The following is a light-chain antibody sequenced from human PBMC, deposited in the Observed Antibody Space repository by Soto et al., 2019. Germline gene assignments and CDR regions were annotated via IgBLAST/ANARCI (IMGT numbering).Light chain of an antibody. Sequence: QSVLTQPPSVSGAPGQRVTISCTGSSSNIGAGYDVHWYQQLPGTAPKLLIYGNSNRPSGVPDRFSGSKSGTSASLAITVLQAEDEADYYCQSYDSSMRGVFGTGTKLTVL. CDR1: SSNIGAGYD. CDR3: QSYDSSMRGV. J-gene: IGLJ1*01. CDR2: GNS. V-gene: IGLV1-40*01.